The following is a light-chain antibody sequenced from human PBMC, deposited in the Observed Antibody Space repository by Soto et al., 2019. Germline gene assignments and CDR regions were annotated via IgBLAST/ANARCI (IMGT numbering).Light chain of an antibody. CDR3: SSYTSSSTPYV. CDR1: SSDVGGYNY. CDR2: EVS. V-gene: IGLV2-14*01. Sequence: QSALTQPASVSGSPGQSITISCTGTSSDVGGYNYVSRYQQHPGKAPKLMIYEVSNRPSGVANRFSGSKSGNTASLTISGLQAEDEADYYCSSYTSSSTPYVFGTGTKLTGL. J-gene: IGLJ1*01.